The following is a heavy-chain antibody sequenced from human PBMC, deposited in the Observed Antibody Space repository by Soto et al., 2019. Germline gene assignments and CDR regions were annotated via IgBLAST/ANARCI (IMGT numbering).Heavy chain of an antibody. D-gene: IGHD1-26*01. CDR1: GYTFTDYY. Sequence: QVLLVQSGAEVKKPGASVKVSCKASGYTFTDYYIHWVRQAPGQGLEWMGWIDGDSGDAKYAKNFNTCFTMTRDTSINTANRELSRLTSDDTAMYYCARTPNNGRAGVYGMDVWGQGTTVIVSS. V-gene: IGHV1-2*04. CDR2: IDGDSGDA. CDR3: ARTPNNGRAGVYGMDV. J-gene: IGHJ6*02.